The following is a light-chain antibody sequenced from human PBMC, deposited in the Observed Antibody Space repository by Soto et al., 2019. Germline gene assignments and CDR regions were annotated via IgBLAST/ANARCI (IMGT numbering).Light chain of an antibody. CDR3: QSYDSSLSAHVV. CDR1: GSNIGAGYD. J-gene: IGLJ2*01. Sequence: QPVLTQPPSVSGAPGQRVTISCTGSGSNIGAGYDVHWYQQLPGTAPKLLIYGNSNRPSGVPDRFSGSKSGTSASLAITGLQAEDEADYYCQSYDSSLSAHVVFGGGTQLTVL. CDR2: GNS. V-gene: IGLV1-40*01.